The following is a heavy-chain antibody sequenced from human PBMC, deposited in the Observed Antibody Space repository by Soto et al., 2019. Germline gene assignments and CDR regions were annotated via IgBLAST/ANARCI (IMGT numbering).Heavy chain of an antibody. D-gene: IGHD3-3*01. CDR1: GFTFSSYE. CDR3: ARDPYYDFWSGYLTGKYYYYYGMDV. CDR2: ISSSGSTI. Sequence: PWGSLRLSCAASGFTFSSYEMNWVRQAPGKGLERVSYISSSGSTIYYADSVKGRFTISRDNAKNSLYLQMNSLRAEDTAVYYCARDPYYDFWSGYLTGKYYYYYGMDVWGQGTTVTVSS. J-gene: IGHJ6*02. V-gene: IGHV3-48*03.